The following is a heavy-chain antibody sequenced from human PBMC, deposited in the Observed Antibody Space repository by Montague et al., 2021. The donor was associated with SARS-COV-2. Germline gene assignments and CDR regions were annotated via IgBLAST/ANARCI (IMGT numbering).Heavy chain of an antibody. CDR1: GGSISSSSYY. CDR3: ARRKAGYCSGGSCYSAAVFDY. J-gene: IGHJ4*02. CDR2: IYYSGST. Sequence: SETLSLTCTVSGGSISSSSYYWGWIRQPPGKGLEWTGSIYYSGSTYYNPSLKSRVTISVDTSKNQFSLKLSSVTAADTAVYYCARRKAGYCSGGSCYSAAVFDYWGQGTLVTVSS. D-gene: IGHD2-15*01. V-gene: IGHV4-39*01.